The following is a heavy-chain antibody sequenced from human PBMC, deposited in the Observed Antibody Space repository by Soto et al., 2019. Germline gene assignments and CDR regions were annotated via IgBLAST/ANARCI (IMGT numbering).Heavy chain of an antibody. CDR2: ISWNSGSI. CDR3: AKDSGGYDFWSGYYRNDAFDI. J-gene: IGHJ3*02. CDR1: GFTFDDYA. D-gene: IGHD3-3*01. V-gene: IGHV3-9*03. Sequence: EVQLVESGGGLVQPGRSLRLSCAASGFTFDDYAMHWVRQAPGKGLEWVSGISWNSGSIGYADSVKGRFTISRDNAKNSLYLQMNSLRAEDMALYYCAKDSGGYDFWSGYYRNDAFDIWGQGTMVTVSS.